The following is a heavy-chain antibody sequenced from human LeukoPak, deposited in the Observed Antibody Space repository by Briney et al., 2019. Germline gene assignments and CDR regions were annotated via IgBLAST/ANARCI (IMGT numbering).Heavy chain of an antibody. CDR1: GYTFTSYD. CDR2: MNPNSGNT. CDR3: ARGLYNYYYYYGMDV. J-gene: IGHJ6*02. Sequence: ASVKVSCTASGYTFTSYDINWVRQATGQGLEWMGWMNPNSGNTGYAQKFQGRVTMTRNTSISTAYMELSSLRSEDTAVYYCARGLYNYYYYYGMDVWGQGNHGHRLL. V-gene: IGHV1-8*01. D-gene: IGHD2-2*02.